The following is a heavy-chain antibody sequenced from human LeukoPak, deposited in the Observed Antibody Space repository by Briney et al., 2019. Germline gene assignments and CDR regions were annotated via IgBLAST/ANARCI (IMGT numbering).Heavy chain of an antibody. CDR3: ARGPLLRFLEWLDYPSYYYYYGMDV. J-gene: IGHJ6*02. Sequence: PSETLSLACAVYGGSFSGYYWSLIRQPPGKGLEWIGEINHSGSTNYNPSLKSRVTISVDTSKNQFTLKLSSVTAADTAVYYCARGPLLRFLEWLDYPSYYYYYGMDVWGQGTTVTVSS. D-gene: IGHD3-3*01. V-gene: IGHV4-34*01. CDR1: GGSFSGYY. CDR2: INHSGST.